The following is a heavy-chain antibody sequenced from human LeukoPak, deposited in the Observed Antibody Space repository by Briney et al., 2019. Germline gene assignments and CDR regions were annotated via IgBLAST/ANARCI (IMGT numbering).Heavy chain of an antibody. CDR2: IYYSGST. J-gene: IGHJ4*02. CDR3: ARANYYDSSGHDY. D-gene: IGHD3-22*01. V-gene: IGHV4-30-4*01. Sequence: SETLSLTCTVSGGSISSGDYYWSWIRQPPGKGLEWIGYIYYSGSTYYNPSLKSRVTISVDTSKNQFSLKLSSVTAADTAVYYCARANYYDSSGHDYWGQGTLVTVSS. CDR1: GGSISSGDYY.